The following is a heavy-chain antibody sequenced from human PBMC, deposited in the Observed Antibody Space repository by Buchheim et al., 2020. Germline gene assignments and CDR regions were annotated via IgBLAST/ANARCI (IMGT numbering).Heavy chain of an antibody. CDR1: GGSISSSNW. CDR2: IYHSGGT. D-gene: IGHD2-15*01. CDR3: ASGPVLGYCSGGSCPRYYYGMDV. V-gene: IGHV4-4*02. Sequence: QVQLQESGPGLVKPSGTLSLTCAVSGGSISSSNWWSWVRQPPGKGLEWIGEIYHSGGTNYNPSLKSRVTISVDKSQNQFSLKLSSVTAAVTAVYYCASGPVLGYCSGGSCPRYYYGMDVWGQGTT. J-gene: IGHJ6*02.